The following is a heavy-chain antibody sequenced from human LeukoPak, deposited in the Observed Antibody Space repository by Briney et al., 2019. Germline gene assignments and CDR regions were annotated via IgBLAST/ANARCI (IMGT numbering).Heavy chain of an antibody. CDR2: INTNTGNP. D-gene: IGHD3-22*01. Sequence: ASVKVSCKASGYTFTSYAMNWVRQAPGQGLEWMGWINTNTGNPTYAQGFTRRFVFSLDTSVSTAYLPISSLKAEDTAVYFCAREYYSDSSGYLDAFNIWGQGTMVTVSS. V-gene: IGHV7-4-1*02. J-gene: IGHJ3*02. CDR3: AREYYSDSSGYLDAFNI. CDR1: GYTFTSYA.